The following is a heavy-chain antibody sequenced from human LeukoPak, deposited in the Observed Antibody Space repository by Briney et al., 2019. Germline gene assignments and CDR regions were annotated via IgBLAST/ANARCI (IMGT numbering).Heavy chain of an antibody. J-gene: IGHJ4*02. CDR1: GYTFTSYG. V-gene: IGHV1-18*01. D-gene: IGHD6-13*01. Sequence: ASVKVSCKASGYTFTSYGITWVRHAPGQGLERMRWISTYNGNTKYAQKLRGRVTMTTDTSTSTAYMELRSLRSDDTAVYYCARIRSPYSSSWSDYWGQGTLVIVSS. CDR2: ISTYNGNT. CDR3: ARIRSPYSSSWSDY.